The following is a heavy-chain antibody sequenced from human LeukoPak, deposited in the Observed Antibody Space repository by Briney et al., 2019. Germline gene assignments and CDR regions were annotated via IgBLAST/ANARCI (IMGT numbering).Heavy chain of an antibody. CDR1: GGSFSGYY. V-gene: IGHV4-34*01. Sequence: PSETLSLTCAVYGGSFSGYYWSWIRQPPGKGLEWIGEINHSGSTNYNPSLKSRVTISVDTSKNQFSLKLSSVTAADTAVYYCASFFKGAARRHNWFDPWGQGTLVTVSS. J-gene: IGHJ5*02. D-gene: IGHD3-16*01. CDR2: INHSGST. CDR3: ASFFKGAARRHNWFDP.